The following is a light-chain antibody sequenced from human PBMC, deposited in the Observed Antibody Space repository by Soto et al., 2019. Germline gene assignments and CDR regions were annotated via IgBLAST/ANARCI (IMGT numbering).Light chain of an antibody. J-gene: IGKJ2*01. CDR3: QQYGSSPYT. CDR1: QSVSSSY. Sequence: EIVLTQSPGTLSLSPGERATLSCRASQSVSSSYLAWYQKKPGQAPRLLIYGASSRATGIPDRISGGGSGTDFTLTISRLEPEDLAVYYCQQYGSSPYTFGQGTKLEIK. CDR2: GAS. V-gene: IGKV3-20*01.